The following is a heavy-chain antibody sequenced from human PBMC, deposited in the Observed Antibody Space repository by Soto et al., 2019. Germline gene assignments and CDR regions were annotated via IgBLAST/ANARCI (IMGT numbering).Heavy chain of an antibody. D-gene: IGHD1-26*01. CDR1: GYTFASDG. J-gene: IGHJ4*02. CDR3: ARERGGYKYLDY. V-gene: IGHV1-18*01. Sequence: QVQLVQSGAEVKKPGASVKVSCKVSGYTFASDGISRARQAPGQGLEWMGWINTYNGNINYAQKLQGRVTMTTDTSTSTAYMELRSLRSDDTALYHCARERGGYKYLDYWGQGTLVIVSS. CDR2: INTYNGNI.